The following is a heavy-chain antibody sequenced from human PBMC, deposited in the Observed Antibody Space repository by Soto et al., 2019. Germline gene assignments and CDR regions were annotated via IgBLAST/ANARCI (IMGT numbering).Heavy chain of an antibody. CDR1: GGTFSSYT. Sequence: QVQLVQSGAEVKKPGSSVKVSCKASGGTFSSYTISWVRQAPGQGLEWMGRIIPILGIANYAQKFQGRVTITADKSTSKANMELSSLRSEDTAVYYCAIGSGSPDEDFDYWGQGTLVTVSS. V-gene: IGHV1-69*02. D-gene: IGHD3-10*01. CDR3: AIGSGSPDEDFDY. J-gene: IGHJ4*02. CDR2: IIPILGIA.